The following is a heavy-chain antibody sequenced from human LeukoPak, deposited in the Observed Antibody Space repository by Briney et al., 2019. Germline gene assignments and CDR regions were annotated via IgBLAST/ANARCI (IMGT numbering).Heavy chain of an antibody. CDR2: VKHDGGEK. V-gene: IGHV3-7*05. Sequence: GGSLRLSCAASGFTFSSYWMSWVRQAPGKGLECVAIVKHDGGEKSHVDSVKGRFTISRDNAKSSVYLRMNSLRAEDTAVYYCVRGSTWALDSWGQGTLVTVTS. J-gene: IGHJ4*02. D-gene: IGHD2-2*01. CDR3: VRGSTWALDS. CDR1: GFTFSSYW.